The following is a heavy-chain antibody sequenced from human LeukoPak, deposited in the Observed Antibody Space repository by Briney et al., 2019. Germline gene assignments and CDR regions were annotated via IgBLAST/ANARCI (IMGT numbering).Heavy chain of an antibody. CDR1: GFTFSSHW. J-gene: IGHJ4*02. CDR2: IKEDGSEY. Sequence: GGSLRLSCGASGFTFSSHWMTWVRQAPGEGLEFVANIKEDGSEYNYADSVKGRFTVSRDNAKNSLYLQMNSLRAEDTALYYCARERQQLCYFDYWGQGALVTVSS. D-gene: IGHD6-13*01. V-gene: IGHV3-7*01. CDR3: ARERQQLCYFDY.